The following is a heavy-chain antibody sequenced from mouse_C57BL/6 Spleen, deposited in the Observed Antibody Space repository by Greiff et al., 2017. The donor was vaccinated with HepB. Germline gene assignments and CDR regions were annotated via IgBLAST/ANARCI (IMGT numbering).Heavy chain of an antibody. V-gene: IGHV1-63*01. CDR1: GYTFTNYW. Sequence: QVQLKQSGAELVRPGTSVKMSCKASGYTFTNYWIGWAKQRPGHGLEWIGDIYPGGGYTNYNEKFKGKATLTADKSSSTAYMQFSSLTSEDSAIYYCARYSYGSSPYYFDYWGQGTTLTVSS. CDR3: ARYSYGSSPYYFDY. D-gene: IGHD1-1*01. CDR2: IYPGGGYT. J-gene: IGHJ2*01.